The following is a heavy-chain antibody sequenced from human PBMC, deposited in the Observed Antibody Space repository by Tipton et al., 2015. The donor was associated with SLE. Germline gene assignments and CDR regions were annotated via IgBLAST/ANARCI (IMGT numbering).Heavy chain of an antibody. CDR2: INHTGST. CDR1: GGSFSGYN. D-gene: IGHD7-27*01. Sequence: TLSLTCAVYGGSFSGYNWSWIRQPPGKGLQWIGEINHTGSTNYNPSLKSRVTISVDTSKNQFSLKLSSVTAADTAVYYCARELGMVAFDIWGQGTMVTVSS. CDR3: ARELGMVAFDI. V-gene: IGHV4-34*01. J-gene: IGHJ3*02.